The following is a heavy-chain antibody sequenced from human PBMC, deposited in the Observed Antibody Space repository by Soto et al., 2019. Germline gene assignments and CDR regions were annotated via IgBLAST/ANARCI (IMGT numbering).Heavy chain of an antibody. J-gene: IGHJ4*02. V-gene: IGHV1-3*01. D-gene: IGHD6-13*01. CDR1: GYTFTGYY. CDR3: ARDRLYSSSWYYFDY. CDR2: INAGNGNT. Sequence: ASVKVSCKASGYTFTGYYMHWVRQAPGQGLEWMGWINAGNGNTSYSQKFQDWVTITTDTSASTAYMELSSLRSEDTAVYYCARDRLYSSSWYYFDYWGLGTLVTVSS.